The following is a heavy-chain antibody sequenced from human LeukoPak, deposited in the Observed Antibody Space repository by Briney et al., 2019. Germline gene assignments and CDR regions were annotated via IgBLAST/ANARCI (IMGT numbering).Heavy chain of an antibody. CDR1: GYSFTSYW. D-gene: IGHD6-19*01. Sequence: GESLKVSCKGSGYSFTSYWVGWVRQMPGKGLKWMGIIYPGDSDTRYSPSFQGQVTISADKSISTAYLQWHSLRASDTAVYYCARAGTISSGWTDAFNIWGQGTIVTVSS. CDR3: ARAGTISSGWTDAFNI. J-gene: IGHJ3*02. V-gene: IGHV5-51*01. CDR2: IYPGDSDT.